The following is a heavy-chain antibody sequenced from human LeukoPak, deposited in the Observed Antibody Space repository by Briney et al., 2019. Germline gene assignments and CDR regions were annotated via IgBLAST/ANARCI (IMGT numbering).Heavy chain of an antibody. CDR2: IYTSGIT. Sequence: SQTLSLTCTVSGGSISSGSYYWTWIRQPAGKGLEWIGRIYTSGITNYNPSLKSRVTISVDTSKNQFSLKLSSVTAADTAVYYCAGGGLLAAAGTGYAFDIWGQGTMVTVSS. J-gene: IGHJ3*02. CDR1: GGSISSGSYY. CDR3: AGGGLLAAAGTGYAFDI. V-gene: IGHV4-61*02. D-gene: IGHD6-13*01.